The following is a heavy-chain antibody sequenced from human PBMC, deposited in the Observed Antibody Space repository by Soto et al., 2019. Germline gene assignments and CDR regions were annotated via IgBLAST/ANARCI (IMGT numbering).Heavy chain of an antibody. V-gene: IGHV3-33*01. CDR2: IRYDGSNI. Sequence: GGSLRLSCAASGIILNGFGMHWVRQAPGKELEWVAVIRYDGSNIDYADSVKGRFTISRDNSENMLYLQMDSLRAEDTAVYYCARDGVGATAYFGDLDYWRQGVLGTVSS. CDR3: ARDGVGATAYFGDLDY. CDR1: GIILNGFG. J-gene: IGHJ4*02. D-gene: IGHD1-26*01.